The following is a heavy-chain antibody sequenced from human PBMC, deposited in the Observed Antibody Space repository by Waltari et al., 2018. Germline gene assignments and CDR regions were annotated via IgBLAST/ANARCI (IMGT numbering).Heavy chain of an antibody. D-gene: IGHD3-3*01. J-gene: IGHJ6*02. CDR2: MTASCLI. CDR3: AKDEGARLAPTFGMDA. Sequence: EMQLLESGGDLVHTGGAMRRSCAAPGIRFSTCHMNWVRQAQGKGLGWVAVMTASCLIHYGDSVKGRFTISRDNSKNTLYLQMNSLRVEDTARYYCAKDEGARLAPTFGMDAWGQGTTVIVSS. CDR1: GIRFSTCH. V-gene: IGHV3-23*01.